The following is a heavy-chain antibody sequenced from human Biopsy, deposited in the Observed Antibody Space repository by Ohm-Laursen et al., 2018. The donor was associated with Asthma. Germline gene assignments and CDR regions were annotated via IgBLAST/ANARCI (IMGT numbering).Heavy chain of an antibody. J-gene: IGHJ5*02. D-gene: IGHD1-26*01. CDR1: GGSINIGDYY. V-gene: IGHV4-31*11. CDR2: IYYSGST. CDR3: ARTTNGHDGFDP. Sequence: SETLSLTCAVSGGSINIGDYYWSWIRQHPVKGLEWIGHIYYSGSTYYNPSLKSRVSISLDTSKNQFSLSLTSVTAADTAVYYCARTTNGHDGFDPWGQGTLVTVSS.